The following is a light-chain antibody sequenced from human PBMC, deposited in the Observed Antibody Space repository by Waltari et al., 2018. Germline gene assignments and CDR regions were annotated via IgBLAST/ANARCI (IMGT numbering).Light chain of an antibody. CDR3: QSYDSGLNVWV. J-gene: IGLJ3*02. CDR1: TSNIGAGYD. CDR2: NNS. Sequence: QSVLTQPPAVSGPPGPRVTISCSGGTSNIGAGYDVHWYQQLPGAAPKLLISNNSNRPSGVPDRFSGSRSATSASLAITGLQAEDEAEYYCQSYDSGLNVWVFGGGTKVSVL. V-gene: IGLV1-40*01.